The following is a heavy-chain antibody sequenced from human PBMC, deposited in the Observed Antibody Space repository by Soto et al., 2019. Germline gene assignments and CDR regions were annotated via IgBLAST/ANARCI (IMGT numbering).Heavy chain of an antibody. Sequence: EVQLVESGGGLVQPGGSLRLSCAASGFTVSSNYMSWVRQAPGQGLEWVSVIYSGGSTYYADSVKGRFTISRDNSKNTLYLQMNSLRAEDTAVYYCAREMYSSSWYDFWGQGTLVTVSS. J-gene: IGHJ5*01. CDR2: IYSGGST. V-gene: IGHV3-66*01. CDR3: AREMYSSSWYDF. CDR1: GFTVSSNY. D-gene: IGHD6-13*01.